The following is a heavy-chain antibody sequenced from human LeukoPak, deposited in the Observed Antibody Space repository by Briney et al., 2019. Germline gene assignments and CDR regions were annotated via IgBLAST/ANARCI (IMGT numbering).Heavy chain of an antibody. J-gene: IGHJ5*02. D-gene: IGHD6-6*01. CDR1: GGSISSYY. CDR3: ARDRSSSHWFDP. CDR2: IYYSGST. V-gene: IGHV4-59*01. Sequence: SETLSLTCTVSGGSISSYYWSWIRKPPGKGLEWIGYIYYSGSTNYNPSLKSRVTISVDTSKNQFSLKLSSVTAADTAVYYCARDRSSSHWFDPWGQGTLVTVSS.